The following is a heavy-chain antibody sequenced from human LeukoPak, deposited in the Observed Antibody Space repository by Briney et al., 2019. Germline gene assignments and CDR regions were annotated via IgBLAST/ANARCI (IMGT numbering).Heavy chain of an antibody. CDR1: GGSISSNTYS. V-gene: IGHV4-39*07. CDR3: ARSGGLWLLTYYFDY. CDR2: IYYGGSA. Sequence: SETLSLTCTVSGGSISSNTYSWGWIRQPPGKGLEWIGSIYYGGSAYYNPSLKSRVTISVDTSKNQLSLKLSSVTAADTAVYFCARSGGLWLLTYYFDYWGQGTLVTVSS. D-gene: IGHD3-22*01. J-gene: IGHJ4*02.